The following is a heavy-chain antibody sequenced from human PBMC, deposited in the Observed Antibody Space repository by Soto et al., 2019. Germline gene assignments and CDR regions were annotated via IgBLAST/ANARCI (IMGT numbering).Heavy chain of an antibody. V-gene: IGHV3-30-3*01. Sequence: QVQLVESGGGVVQPGRSLRLSCAASGFTFSTYAMHWVRQAPGKGLEWVALISLDGSNTYYADSVKGRFTISRDNSENTIYLHMNSLSADDTAVYYCAVRASFSCWGQGTLVTDSS. CDR2: ISLDGSNT. CDR1: GFTFSTYA. CDR3: AVRASFSC. J-gene: IGHJ1*01. D-gene: IGHD3-3*02.